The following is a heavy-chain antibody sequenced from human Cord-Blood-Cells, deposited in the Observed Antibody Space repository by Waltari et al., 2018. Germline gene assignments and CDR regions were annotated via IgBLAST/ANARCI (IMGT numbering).Heavy chain of an antibody. J-gene: IGHJ1*01. CDR3: AKEFSSSLGEYFQH. D-gene: IGHD6-6*01. V-gene: IGHV3-23*01. CDR1: AFTFSGYA. CDR2: ISGSGGST. Sequence: EVQLLESGAGLVQLGGSLRLSCAAPAFTFSGYAMTWVRQTPGKGLEWVSAISGSGGSTYYADSVKGRFTISRDNSKNTLYLQMNSLRAEDTAVYYCAKEFSSSLGEYFQHWGQGTLVTVSS.